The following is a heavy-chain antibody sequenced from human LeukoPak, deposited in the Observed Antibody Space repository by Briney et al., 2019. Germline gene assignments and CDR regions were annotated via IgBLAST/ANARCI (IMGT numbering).Heavy chain of an antibody. CDR1: GFTVSSYA. V-gene: IGHV3-30-3*01. CDR3: ARDVKSILLIVVVVAATYYFDY. J-gene: IGHJ4*02. Sequence: PGRSLRLSCAASGFTVSSYAMHWVRQAPGKGLEWVAVISYDGSNKYYADSVKGRFTISRDNSKNTLYLQMNSLRAEDTAVYYCARDVKSILLIVVVVAATYYFDYWGQGTLVTVSS. CDR2: ISYDGSNK. D-gene: IGHD2-15*01.